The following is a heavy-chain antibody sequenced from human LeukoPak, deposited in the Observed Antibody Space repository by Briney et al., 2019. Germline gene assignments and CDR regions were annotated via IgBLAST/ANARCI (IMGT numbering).Heavy chain of an antibody. CDR3: ARWGDY. CDR2: IYYSGST. CDR1: GGSISSYY. D-gene: IGHD1-26*01. J-gene: IGHJ4*02. V-gene: IGHV4-59*01. Sequence: SGTLSLTCAVSGGSISSYYWSWIRQPPGKGLEWIGYIYYSGSTNYNPSLKSRVTISVDTSKNQFSLKLSSVTAADAAVYYCARWGDYWGQGTLVTVSS.